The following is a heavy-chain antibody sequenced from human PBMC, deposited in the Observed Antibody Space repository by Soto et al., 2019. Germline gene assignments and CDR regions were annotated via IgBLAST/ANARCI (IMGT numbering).Heavy chain of an antibody. Sequence: GESLKISCKGSGYSFTIYWIGWVRQMPGKGLEWMGIIYPGDSDTRYSPSFQGQVTISADKSISTAYLQWSSLKASDTAMYYCARQGCSGGSCYLTAFDIWGQGTMVTVSS. D-gene: IGHD2-15*01. CDR2: IYPGDSDT. J-gene: IGHJ3*02. CDR3: ARQGCSGGSCYLTAFDI. V-gene: IGHV5-51*01. CDR1: GYSFTIYW.